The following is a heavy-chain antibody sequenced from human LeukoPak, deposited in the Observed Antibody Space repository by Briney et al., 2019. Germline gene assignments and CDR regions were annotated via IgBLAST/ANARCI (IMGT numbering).Heavy chain of an antibody. V-gene: IGHV1-2*02. CDR2: INPNSGGT. D-gene: IGHD6-13*01. CDR1: GYTFTGYY. J-gene: IGHJ5*02. Sequence: ASVKVSCKASGYTFTGYYMHWVRQAPGQGLEWMGWINPNSGGTNYAQKFQGRVTMTRDTSISTAYMELSRLRSDDTAVYYCALAAARRVWFDPWGQGTLVTVSS. CDR3: ALAAARRVWFDP.